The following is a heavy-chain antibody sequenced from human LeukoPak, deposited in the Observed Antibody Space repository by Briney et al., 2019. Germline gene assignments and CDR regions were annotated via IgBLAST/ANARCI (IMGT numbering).Heavy chain of an antibody. CDR1: GFTFSSYA. D-gene: IGHD6-13*01. V-gene: IGHV3-30*04. Sequence: GGSLRLSCAASGFTFSSYAMHWVRQAPGKGLEWVAVIWYDGSNKYYADSVKGRFTISRDNSKNTLYLQMNSLRAEDTAVYYCARVFVSSWYPQYYYYGMDVWGQGTTVTVSS. J-gene: IGHJ6*02. CDR3: ARVFVSSWYPQYYYYGMDV. CDR2: IWYDGSNK.